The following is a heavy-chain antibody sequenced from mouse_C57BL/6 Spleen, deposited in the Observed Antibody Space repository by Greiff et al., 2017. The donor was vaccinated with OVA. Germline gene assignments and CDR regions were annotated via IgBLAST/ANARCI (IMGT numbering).Heavy chain of an antibody. Sequence: VQLQQPGAELVMPGASVKLSCKASGYTFTSYWMHWVKQRPGQGLEWIGEIDPSDSYTNYNQKFKGKSTLTVDKSSSTAYMQLSSLTSEDSAVYYCARRHYGSSFDYWGQGTTLTVSS. CDR1: GYTFTSYW. V-gene: IGHV1-69*01. D-gene: IGHD1-1*01. J-gene: IGHJ2*01. CDR3: ARRHYGSSFDY. CDR2: IDPSDSYT.